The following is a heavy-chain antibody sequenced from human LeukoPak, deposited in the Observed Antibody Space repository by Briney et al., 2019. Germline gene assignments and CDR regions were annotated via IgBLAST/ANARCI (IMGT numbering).Heavy chain of an antibody. CDR3: AKEPQGD. J-gene: IGHJ4*02. V-gene: IGHV3-30*02. Sequence: GGSLRLSCAASGSTFSNTGMQWVRQAPGKGLEWVAFITSDGSNKDYANVVKGRFSIFRDNSKNTLYLQMNSLRTEDTAVYYCAKEPQGDWGQGTLVTVSS. CDR2: ITSDGSNK. CDR1: GSTFSNTG.